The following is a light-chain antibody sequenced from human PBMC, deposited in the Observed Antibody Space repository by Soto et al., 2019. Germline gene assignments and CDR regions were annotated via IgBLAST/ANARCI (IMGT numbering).Light chain of an antibody. J-gene: IGLJ7*01. Sequence: QSALTQPPSLSGTPGQSVTISCSGSSSNIEGNTVHWYQHLPGTAPKLLIYIDHNRPSGIPDRFSGSKSGTSASLAISGLQSEDEADYYCATWDDDLNAAVFGGGTQLTV. CDR1: SSNIEGNT. CDR3: ATWDDDLNAAV. V-gene: IGLV1-44*01. CDR2: IDH.